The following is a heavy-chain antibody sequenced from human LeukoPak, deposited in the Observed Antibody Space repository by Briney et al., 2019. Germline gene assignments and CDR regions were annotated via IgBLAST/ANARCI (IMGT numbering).Heavy chain of an antibody. V-gene: IGHV4-4*02. Sequence: PSGTLSLTCAVSGASINSHNWWNWVRQSPGKGLERIGEVHHSGSTNYNPSLASRVTISVDETRNHFSLKLNSVTAADTAVYYFAREYNFWNDFIGNRGPYYYGLDVWGQGTTVTVSS. CDR1: GASINSHNW. J-gene: IGHJ6*02. CDR3: AREYNFWNDFIGNRGPYYYGLDV. CDR2: VHHSGST. D-gene: IGHD3/OR15-3a*01.